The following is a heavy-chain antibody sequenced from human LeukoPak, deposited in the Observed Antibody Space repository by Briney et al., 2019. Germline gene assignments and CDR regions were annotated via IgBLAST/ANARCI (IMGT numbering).Heavy chain of an antibody. J-gene: IGHJ6*02. Sequence: GGSLRLSCAASGFTFSSYWMHWVRQAPGKGLVWVSRINSDGSSTSYADSVKGRFTISRDNAKNALYLQMNSLRAEDTAVYYCARDQDPIPVGYYGMDVWGQGTTVTVSS. CDR1: GFTFSSYW. V-gene: IGHV3-74*01. CDR2: INSDGSST. CDR3: ARDQDPIPVGYYGMDV. D-gene: IGHD2-15*01.